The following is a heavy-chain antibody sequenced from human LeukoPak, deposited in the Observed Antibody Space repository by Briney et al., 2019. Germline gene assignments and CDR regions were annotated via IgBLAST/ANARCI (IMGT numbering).Heavy chain of an antibody. CDR2: IYYSGST. J-gene: IGHJ4*02. V-gene: IGHV4-39*01. Sequence: SETLSLTCTVSGGSISSSSYYWGWIRQPPGKGLEWIGSIYYSGSTYYNPSLKSRVTISVGTSKNQFSLKLSSMTAADTAVYYCAAPSGSYDSSGYYYPFDYWGQGTLVTVSS. CDR1: GGSISSSSYY. D-gene: IGHD3-22*01. CDR3: AAPSGSYDSSGYYYPFDY.